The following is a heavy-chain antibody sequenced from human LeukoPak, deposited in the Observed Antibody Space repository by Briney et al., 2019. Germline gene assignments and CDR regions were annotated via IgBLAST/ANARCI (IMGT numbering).Heavy chain of an antibody. Sequence: GASVKVSCKASGYTFTSYGITWVRQAPGQGLEWMGWMSAYNGNTNYAQKLQGRVTMTTDTSASAACMELRSLRSDDTAVYYCARDSGIAAAGTKGWYLDYWGQGTLVTVSS. CDR1: GYTFTSYG. CDR3: ARDSGIAAAGTKGWYLDY. D-gene: IGHD6-13*01. J-gene: IGHJ4*02. V-gene: IGHV1-18*01. CDR2: MSAYNGNT.